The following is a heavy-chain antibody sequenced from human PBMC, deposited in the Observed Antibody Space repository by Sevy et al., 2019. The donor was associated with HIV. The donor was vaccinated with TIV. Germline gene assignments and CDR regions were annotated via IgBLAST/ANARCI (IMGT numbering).Heavy chain of an antibody. J-gene: IGHJ4*02. CDR1: GFTFSGYA. V-gene: IGHV3-23*01. CDR2: VSSRGDDT. Sequence: GGSLRLSCSASGFTFSGYAMSWVRQAPGKGLEWVSTVSSRGDDTCYSDSVKGRFTISRDNSKDTLYLHLNSLRGDDTAVHFCARHDDYDAIGGTGTLDYWGQGTLVTVSS. D-gene: IGHD3-22*01. CDR3: ARHDDYDAIGGTGTLDY.